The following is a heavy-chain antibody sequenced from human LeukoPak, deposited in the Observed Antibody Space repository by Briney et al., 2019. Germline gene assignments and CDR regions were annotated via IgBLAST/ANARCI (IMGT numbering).Heavy chain of an antibody. CDR3: ARDDCSGGSCYRA. CDR2: INHSGST. CDR1: GGSFSGYY. Sequence: SETLSLTCAVYGGSFSGYYRSWIRQPPGKGLEWIGEINHSGSTNYNPSLKSRVTISVDTSKNRFSLKLSSVTAADTAVYYCARDDCSGGSCYRAWGQGTLVTVSS. V-gene: IGHV4-34*01. D-gene: IGHD2-15*01. J-gene: IGHJ5*02.